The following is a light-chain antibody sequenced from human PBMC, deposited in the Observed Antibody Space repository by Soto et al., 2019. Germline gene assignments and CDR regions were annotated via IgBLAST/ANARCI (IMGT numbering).Light chain of an antibody. CDR3: QQYGESPIT. V-gene: IGKV3-20*01. J-gene: IGKJ5*01. CDR1: QSISRDL. CDR2: GAS. Sequence: EIVLTQSPGTLSLSPGERATLSCRASQSISRDLLAWYQQKPSQAPRLVVSGASNRAADFPDRFSGSGSGTDFTLTVTRLEPEDVAVYYCQQYGESPITFGQGTRLEIK.